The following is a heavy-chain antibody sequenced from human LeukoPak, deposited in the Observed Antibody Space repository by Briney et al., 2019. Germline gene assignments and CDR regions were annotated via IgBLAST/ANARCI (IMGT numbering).Heavy chain of an antibody. CDR3: ARVAYCSGGSCHIFAFDI. V-gene: IGHV3-11*01. J-gene: IGHJ3*02. Sequence: RSGGSLRLSCAASGFTFSDYYMSWIRQTPGKGLEWVSYISSSGSAMFYADSVKGRFTISRDNAKNSLYLQMNSLRAEDTAVYYCARVAYCSGGSCHIFAFDIWGQGTMVTVSS. CDR2: ISSSGSAM. CDR1: GFTFSDYY. D-gene: IGHD2-15*01.